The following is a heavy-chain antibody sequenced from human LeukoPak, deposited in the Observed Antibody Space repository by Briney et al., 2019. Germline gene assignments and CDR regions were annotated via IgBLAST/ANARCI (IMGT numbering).Heavy chain of an antibody. D-gene: IGHD5-24*01. CDR1: GFIFRDYY. CDR3: AREGWLQPQYYFDY. CDR2: ISSGGSTI. V-gene: IGHV3-11*01. J-gene: IGHJ4*02. Sequence: GGSLRLSCAASGFIFRDYYMSWIRQAPGKGLEWISYISSGGSTIYYTDSVKGRFTISRDDAKNSLYLHMNNLRAEDTAVYYCAREGWLQPQYYFDYWGQGTLVTVSS.